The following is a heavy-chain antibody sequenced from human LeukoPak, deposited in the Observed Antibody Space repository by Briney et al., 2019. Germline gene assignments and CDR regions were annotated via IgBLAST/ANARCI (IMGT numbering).Heavy chain of an antibody. V-gene: IGHV6-1*01. D-gene: IGHD6-19*01. Sequence: SQTLSLTCAISGDSVSSNSAAWNWIRQSPSRGFEWLGRTYYRSKWYNDYAVSVKSRITINPDTSKNQFSLRLNSVTPEDTAVYYCARAVGIAVPYNWFDPWGQGTLVTVSS. CDR2: TYYRSKWYN. CDR1: GDSVSSNSAA. CDR3: ARAVGIAVPYNWFDP. J-gene: IGHJ5*02.